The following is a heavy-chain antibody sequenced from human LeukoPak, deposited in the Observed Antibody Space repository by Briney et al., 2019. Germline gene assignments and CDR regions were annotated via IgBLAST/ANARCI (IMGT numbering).Heavy chain of an antibody. J-gene: IGHJ4*02. CDR2: ISANNGNT. Sequence: GASVKVSCKASCYTFTSYGISWVRQAPGQGLEWMGWISANNGNTNHAHKHQGRVTMTTYTSTTTAHMELRSMRSDDTAVYYCARDPQLWPEGDYWGQGTLVTVSS. V-gene: IGHV1-18*01. CDR1: CYTFTSYG. CDR3: ARDPQLWPEGDY. D-gene: IGHD5-18*01.